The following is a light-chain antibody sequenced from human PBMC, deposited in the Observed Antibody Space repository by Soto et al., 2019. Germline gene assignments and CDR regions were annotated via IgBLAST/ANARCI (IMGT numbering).Light chain of an antibody. Sequence: QSVLTQSPSASASLGASVKLTCTLSSGHSNYAIAWHQQQPEKGPRYLMQVNSDGSHRKGDGIPDRFSGSSSGAQRYLTITSLQSEDEADYYCQTWGTGIRVFGTGTQLTVL. J-gene: IGLJ1*01. CDR1: SGHSNYA. CDR2: VNSDGSH. V-gene: IGLV4-69*01. CDR3: QTWGTGIRV.